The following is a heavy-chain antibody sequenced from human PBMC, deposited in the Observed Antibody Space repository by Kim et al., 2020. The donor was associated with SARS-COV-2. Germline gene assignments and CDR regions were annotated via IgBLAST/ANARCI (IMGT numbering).Heavy chain of an antibody. J-gene: IGHJ3*02. CDR3: ARDDTPPVPDCTGGRCKSQARAHGFDM. CDR1: GGTFSNFA. D-gene: IGHD2-15*01. Sequence: SVKVSCKASGGTFSNFAVSWVRQAPGQGLEWMGGIVPIFGTANYAQKFQGRVTITADESTTTAYMEFSSLRSDDTAVYYCARDDTPPVPDCTGGRCKSQARAHGFDMWGQGTMVTVSS. CDR2: IVPIFGTA. V-gene: IGHV1-69*13.